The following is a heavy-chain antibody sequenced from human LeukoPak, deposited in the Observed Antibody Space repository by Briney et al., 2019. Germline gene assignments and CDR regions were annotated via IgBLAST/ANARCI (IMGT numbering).Heavy chain of an antibody. CDR2: TSGSGGST. J-gene: IGHJ4*02. D-gene: IGHD6-19*01. V-gene: IGHV3-23*01. CDR3: AKTGIAVAGTSSRLFY. CDR1: GFGFTFSTYA. Sequence: GGSLRLSCAASGFGFTFSTYAMSWVRQAPGKGLEWVSVTSGSGGSTYYADSVKGRFSISRDNSKNTLYLQMNSLRAEDTAVYYCAKTGIAVAGTSSRLFYWGQGTLVTVSS.